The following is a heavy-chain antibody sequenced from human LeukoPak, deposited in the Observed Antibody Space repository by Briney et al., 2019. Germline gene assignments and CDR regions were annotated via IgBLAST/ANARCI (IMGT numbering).Heavy chain of an antibody. V-gene: IGHV3-53*01. D-gene: IGHD3-10*01. CDR3: AGGGYYGSGSRPGYIEH. CDR1: GFSVNNNY. CDR2: MDNFGFK. J-gene: IGHJ4*02. Sequence: GGSLRLSCAASGFSVNNNYMYWVRQATGKGLEWVSLMDNFGFKHYADSVEGRVTISRDSSRDTVYLQLNSLRAEDTAVYYCAGGGYYGSGSRPGYIEHWGQGTLVTVSS.